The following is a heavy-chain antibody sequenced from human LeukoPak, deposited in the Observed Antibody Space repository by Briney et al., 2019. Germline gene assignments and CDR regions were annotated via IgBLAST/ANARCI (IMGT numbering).Heavy chain of an antibody. CDR1: GFTFSSYG. CDR2: IRYDGSNK. Sequence: PGGSLRLSCGASGFTFSSYGMHWVRQAPGKGLEWVAFIRYDGSNKYYADSVKGRFTISRDNAKNTLYLQMNSLRGEDTAVYYCGREIQAPGKTLEYWGQGTLVTVSS. V-gene: IGHV3-30*02. J-gene: IGHJ4*02. CDR3: GREIQAPGKTLEY.